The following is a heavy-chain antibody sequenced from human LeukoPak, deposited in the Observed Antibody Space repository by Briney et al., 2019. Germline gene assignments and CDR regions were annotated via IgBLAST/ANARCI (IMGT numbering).Heavy chain of an antibody. CDR1: GYSISSGYY. Sequence: PSETLSLTCTVSGYSISSGYYWGWIRQPPGKGLEWIGSIYHSGSTYYNPSLKSRVTISVDTSKNQFSLKLSSVTAADTAVYYCARTPRDYGSGGGYWGQGTLVTVSS. CDR2: IYHSGST. D-gene: IGHD3-10*01. CDR3: ARTPRDYGSGGGY. V-gene: IGHV4-38-2*02. J-gene: IGHJ4*02.